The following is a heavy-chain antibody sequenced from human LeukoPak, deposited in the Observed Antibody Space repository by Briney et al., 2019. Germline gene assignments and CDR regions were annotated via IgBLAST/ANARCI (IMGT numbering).Heavy chain of an antibody. V-gene: IGHV3-23*01. J-gene: IGHJ1*01. CDR1: GFTFSSYA. Sequence: QPGGSLRLSCAASGFTFSSYAMRWVRQAPGKGLEWVSAISGSGGSTYYADSVKGRFTISRDNSKNTLYLQMNSLRADDTAVYYCAKGNQHIVVVTAFQHWGQGTLVTVSS. D-gene: IGHD2-21*02. CDR2: ISGSGGST. CDR3: AKGNQHIVVVTAFQH.